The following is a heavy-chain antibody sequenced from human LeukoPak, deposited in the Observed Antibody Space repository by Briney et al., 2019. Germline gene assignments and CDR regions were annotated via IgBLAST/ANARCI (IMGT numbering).Heavy chain of an antibody. D-gene: IGHD3-9*01. V-gene: IGHV3-11*05. CDR3: ARDLLRYFDWLSNNWFDP. Sequence: LMGRSTISRDNAKNSVYLQINSLRAEDTAVYYCARDLLRYFDWLSNNWFDPWGQGTLVTVSS. J-gene: IGHJ5*02.